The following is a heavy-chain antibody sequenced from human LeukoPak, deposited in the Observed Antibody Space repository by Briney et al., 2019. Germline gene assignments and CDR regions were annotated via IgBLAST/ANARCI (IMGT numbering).Heavy chain of an antibody. CDR2: IYSSGST. J-gene: IGHJ6*03. V-gene: IGHV4-4*07. CDR1: GGSISSYY. Sequence: SETLSLTCTVSGGSISSYYWSWIRKPAGKGLEWIGRIYSSGSTNYNPSLKSRVTMSVDTSKNQFSLKLSSVTAADTAVYYCARIEYSSRMDYNYYYMDVWGKGTTVTVSS. CDR3: ARIEYSSRMDYNYYYMDV. D-gene: IGHD6-13*01.